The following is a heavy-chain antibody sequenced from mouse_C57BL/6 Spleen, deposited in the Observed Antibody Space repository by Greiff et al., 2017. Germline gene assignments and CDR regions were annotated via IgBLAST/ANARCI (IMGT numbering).Heavy chain of an antibody. J-gene: IGHJ3*01. CDR1: GYTFTDYY. Sequence: VQLQQSGAELVRPGASVKLSCKASGYTFTDYYINWVKQRPGQGLEWIARIYPGSGNTYYNEKFKGKATLTAEKSSSTAYMQLSSLTSEDSAVYFCARLAGSSPWFAYWGQGTLVTVSA. CDR3: ARLAGSSPWFAY. D-gene: IGHD1-1*01. V-gene: IGHV1-76*01. CDR2: IYPGSGNT.